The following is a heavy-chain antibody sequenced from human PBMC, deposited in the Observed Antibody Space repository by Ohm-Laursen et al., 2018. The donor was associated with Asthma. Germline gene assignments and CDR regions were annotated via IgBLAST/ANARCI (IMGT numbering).Heavy chain of an antibody. V-gene: IGHV3-23*01. CDR1: GFTFSGCA. CDR2: ISGNGGST. D-gene: IGHD6-13*01. Sequence: SLRLSCSASGFTFSGCAMSWVRPAPGKGLEWVSGISGNGGSTYYPDSVKGRFTISRDNSKNTLYLQMSSLRAEDTAVYYCVKTQGGSSWPLNYFDFWGQGTLVTVSS. CDR3: VKTQGGSSWPLNYFDF. J-gene: IGHJ4*02.